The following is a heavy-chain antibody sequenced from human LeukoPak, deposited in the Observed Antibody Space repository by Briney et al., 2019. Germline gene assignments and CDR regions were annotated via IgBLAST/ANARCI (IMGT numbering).Heavy chain of an antibody. Sequence: SETLSLTCTVSGGSISSYYWSWIRQPPGKGLEWIGYIYYSGSTNYNPSLKSRVTISEDSAKNQFSLKLSSVTAADTAVYYCARSYSGYDSNAFDIWGQGTTVTVSS. CDR2: IYYSGST. J-gene: IGHJ3*02. V-gene: IGHV4-59*01. D-gene: IGHD5-12*01. CDR1: GGSISSYY. CDR3: ARSYSGYDSNAFDI.